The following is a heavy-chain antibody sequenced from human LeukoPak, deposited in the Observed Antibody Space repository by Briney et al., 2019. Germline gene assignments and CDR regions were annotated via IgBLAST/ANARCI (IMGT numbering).Heavy chain of an antibody. V-gene: IGHV3-23*01. CDR1: GFTFSSYA. Sequence: GGSLRLSCAASGFTFSSYAMSWVRQAPGKGLEWVSAISSSSSTIYYADAVKGRFTISRDNSKNTLYLQMASLRPEDMAMYYCARSRDGYNVVDYWGQGTLVTVSS. J-gene: IGHJ4*02. CDR3: ARSRDGYNVVDY. D-gene: IGHD5-24*01. CDR2: ISSSSSTI.